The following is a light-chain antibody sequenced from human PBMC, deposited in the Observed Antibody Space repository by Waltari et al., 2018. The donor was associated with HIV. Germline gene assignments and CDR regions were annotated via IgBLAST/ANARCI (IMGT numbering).Light chain of an antibody. J-gene: IGKJ4*01. CDR2: KVS. Sequence: DVVMTQSPLSLAVTLGQPASISCKSSQSLVYTDGNTYLTWFHQRPGHSPRRLIYKVSQRDSGVPDRFSGSGSGTYFTLKISRVEVEDVGIYFCMQSRHRPLIFGAGTKVEIK. CDR3: MQSRHRPLI. V-gene: IGKV2-30*01. CDR1: QSLVYTDGNTY.